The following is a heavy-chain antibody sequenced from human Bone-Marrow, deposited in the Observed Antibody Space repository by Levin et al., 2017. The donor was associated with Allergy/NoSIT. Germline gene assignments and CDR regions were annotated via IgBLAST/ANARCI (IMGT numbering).Heavy chain of an antibody. CDR1: GFTFSSYR. D-gene: IGHD4-17*01. CDR3: ARYYGDYVPLDY. Sequence: SCAASGFTFSSYRMNWVRQAPGKGLEWVSSISSSSSYIYYADSVKGRFTISRDNAKNSLYLQMNSLRAEDTAVYYCARYYGDYVPLDYWGQGTLVTVSS. J-gene: IGHJ4*02. CDR2: ISSSSSYI. V-gene: IGHV3-21*01.